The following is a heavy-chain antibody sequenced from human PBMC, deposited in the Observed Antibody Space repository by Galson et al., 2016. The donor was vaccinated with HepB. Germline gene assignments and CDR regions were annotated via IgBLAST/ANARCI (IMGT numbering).Heavy chain of an antibody. V-gene: IGHV1-24*01. CDR2: FDPEHSEA. Sequence: SVKVSCKVSRYTLSDLSIHWVRQAPGKGLEWMGGFDPEHSEAVNAQKFQGRVTMTEDTSAVTAYMELSSLRSEDTAVYYCATFWSGFYSKWFDTWGQGTLVTVSS. CDR1: RYTLSDLS. D-gene: IGHD3-3*01. J-gene: IGHJ5*02. CDR3: ATFWSGFYSKWFDT.